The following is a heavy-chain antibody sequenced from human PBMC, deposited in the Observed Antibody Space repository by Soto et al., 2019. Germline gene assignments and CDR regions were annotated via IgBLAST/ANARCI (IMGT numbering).Heavy chain of an antibody. V-gene: IGHV3-23*01. CDR1: GFTFSSYS. CDR2: ISGDDGSG. Sequence: LRLSCAASGFTFSSYSMNWVRQAPGKGLEWVSFISGDDGSGNYADSVKGRFTISRDNSKNTLYLQMNSLRAEDTAIYYCVKEASGWKSRGSFDLWGRGTMVTVSS. CDR3: VKEASGWKSRGSFDL. D-gene: IGHD6-19*01. J-gene: IGHJ3*01.